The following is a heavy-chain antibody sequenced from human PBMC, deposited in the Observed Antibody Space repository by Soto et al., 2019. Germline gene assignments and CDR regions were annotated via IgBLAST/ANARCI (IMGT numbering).Heavy chain of an antibody. D-gene: IGHD6-19*01. J-gene: IGHJ4*02. V-gene: IGHV3-30*03. CDR1: GFTFSSYG. Sequence: GGSLRLSCAASGFTFSSYGMHWVRQAPDKGLEWVAVISYDGSNKYYADSVKGRFTISRDNSKNTLYLQMNSLRAEDTAVYYCAIYSSGWYPLDYWGQGTLVTVSS. CDR2: ISYDGSNK. CDR3: AIYSSGWYPLDY.